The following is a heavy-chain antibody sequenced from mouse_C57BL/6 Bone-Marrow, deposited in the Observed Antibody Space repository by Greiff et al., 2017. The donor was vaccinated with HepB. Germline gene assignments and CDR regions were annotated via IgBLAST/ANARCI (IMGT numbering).Heavy chain of an antibody. J-gene: IGHJ1*03. CDR2: IYPGDGDT. Sequence: VQRVESGAELVKPGASVKISCKASGYAFSSYWMNWVKQRPGKGLEWIGQIYPGDGDTNYNGKFKGKATLTADKSSSTAYMQLSSLTSEDSAVYFCARWAGSSYWYFDVWGTGTTVTVSS. V-gene: IGHV1-80*01. D-gene: IGHD1-1*01. CDR1: GYAFSSYW. CDR3: ARWAGSSYWYFDV.